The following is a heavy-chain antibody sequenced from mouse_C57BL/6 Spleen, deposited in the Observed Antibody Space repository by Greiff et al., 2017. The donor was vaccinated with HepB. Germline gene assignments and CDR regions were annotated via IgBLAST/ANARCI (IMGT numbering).Heavy chain of an antibody. J-gene: IGHJ4*01. CDR2: IRSKSNNYAT. V-gene: IGHV10-1*01. D-gene: IGHD1-1*02. CDR1: GFSFNTYA. Sequence: EVHLVESGGGLVQPKGSLKLSCAASGFSFNTYAMNWVRQAPGKGLEWVARIRSKSNNYATYYADSVKDRFTISRDDSESMLYLQMNNLKTEDTAMYYCVRGGYDAMDYWGQGTSVTVSS. CDR3: VRGGYDAMDY.